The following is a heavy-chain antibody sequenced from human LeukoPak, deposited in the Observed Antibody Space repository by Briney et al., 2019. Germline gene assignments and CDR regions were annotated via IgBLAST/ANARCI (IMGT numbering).Heavy chain of an antibody. CDR3: ARDSLAYFDF. D-gene: IGHD3-3*02. CDR2: ISSSGSTM. J-gene: IGHJ4*02. V-gene: IGHV3-48*03. CDR1: GFTFNNFE. Sequence: GGSLRLSCAASGFTFNNFEMNWVRQAPGKGLEWISYISSSGSTMYYADSVKGRFTISREDAKNSLSLQMNNLRAEDTAVYYCARDSLAYFDFWGQGTLVAVSS.